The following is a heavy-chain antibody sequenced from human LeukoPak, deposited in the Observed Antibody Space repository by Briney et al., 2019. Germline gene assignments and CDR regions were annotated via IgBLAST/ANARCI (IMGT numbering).Heavy chain of an antibody. J-gene: IGHJ3*02. CDR2: IPASGDT. CDR1: GGSISTHY. V-gene: IGHV4-4*07. Sequence: SETLSLTCTVSGGSISTHYWSWIRQTAGKGLEWIGRIPASGDTSFSPSLRSQATMSVDTSKNQFSLKLNSVTAADTAVYYCARKCRSTSCYDGFDIWGQGAKVSVSS. D-gene: IGHD2-2*01. CDR3: ARKCRSTSCYDGFDI.